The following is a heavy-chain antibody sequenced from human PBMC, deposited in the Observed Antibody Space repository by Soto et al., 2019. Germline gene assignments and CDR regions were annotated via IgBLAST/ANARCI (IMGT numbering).Heavy chain of an antibody. J-gene: IGHJ4*02. D-gene: IGHD4-4*01. V-gene: IGHV3-7*03. CDR3: AGWGGHDYNY. CDR1: GFTFSTYW. Sequence: EVQLLGSGGGLVQPGGSLRLSCVGSGFTFSTYWMNWVRQAPGKGLVWVANINPDGNVGTYVDSVRGRFTTSRDNAKNSLYLQMNGLRADDTAGYFCAGWGGHDYNYWGQGIMVTVSS. CDR2: INPDGNVG.